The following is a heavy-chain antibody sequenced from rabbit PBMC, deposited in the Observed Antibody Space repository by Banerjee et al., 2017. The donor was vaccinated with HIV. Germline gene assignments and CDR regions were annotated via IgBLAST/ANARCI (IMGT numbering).Heavy chain of an antibody. D-gene: IGHD4-1*01. CDR1: GFSFSGGYD. Sequence: QEQLVESGGGLVKPGASLTLTCKASGFSFSGGYDMCWVRQAPGKGLEWIGSIYTGDGGTFYASWVSGRFTISLDKAQNTVFLRMTSVTVADTATYFCARDLAGVIGWNFGLWGQGTLVTVS. J-gene: IGHJ3*01. V-gene: IGHV1S43*01. CDR2: IYTGDGGT. CDR3: ARDLAGVIGWNFGL.